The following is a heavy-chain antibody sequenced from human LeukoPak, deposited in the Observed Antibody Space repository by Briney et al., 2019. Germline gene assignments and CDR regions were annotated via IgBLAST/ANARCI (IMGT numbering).Heavy chain of an antibody. D-gene: IGHD2-2*01. CDR1: GDSISGKY. CDR2: IYSSGTT. V-gene: IGHV4-4*07. J-gene: IGHJ5*01. CDR3: ARLDILVPRAVEWFDP. Sequence: SQTLSLTCIVSGDSISGKYWSWIRRPAGKGLEWLGRIYSSGTTDYSPSLMSRVTMSLDTSKNHISLRLRSVTAADTAVYYCARLDILVPRAVEWFDPWGQGTVVTVSS.